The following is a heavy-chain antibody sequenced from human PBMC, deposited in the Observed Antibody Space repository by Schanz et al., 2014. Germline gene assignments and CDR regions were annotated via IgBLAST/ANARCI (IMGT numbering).Heavy chain of an antibody. Sequence: QVQLVQSEAEVKKPGSSVKVSCKASGGTFSSYTISWVRQAPGQGLEWMGRIIPILGIANYAQNFQGRVTITADKSTSTAYMELSSLRSDDTALYYCTRGGYSYALSAFDIWGQGTMVTVSS. D-gene: IGHD5-18*01. CDR2: IIPILGIA. J-gene: IGHJ3*02. CDR1: GGTFSSYT. CDR3: TRGGYSYALSAFDI. V-gene: IGHV1-69*02.